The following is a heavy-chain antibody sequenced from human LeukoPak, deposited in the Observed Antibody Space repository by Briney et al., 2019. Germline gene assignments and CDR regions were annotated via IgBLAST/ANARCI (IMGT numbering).Heavy chain of an antibody. CDR3: AKVRDTRDWYKDAFDI. D-gene: IGHD3/OR15-3a*01. CDR2: IKQDGSEK. CDR1: GFTFSSYW. Sequence: PGGSLRLSCAASGFTFSSYWMSWVRQAPGKGLEWVANIKQDGSEKYYVDSVKGRFTISRDNAKNSLYLQMNSLRAEDTAMYCCAKVRDTRDWYKDAFDIWGQGTRVTVSS. V-gene: IGHV3-7*03. J-gene: IGHJ3*02.